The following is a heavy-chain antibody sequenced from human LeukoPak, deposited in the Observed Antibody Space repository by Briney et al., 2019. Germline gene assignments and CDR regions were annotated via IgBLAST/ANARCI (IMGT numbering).Heavy chain of an antibody. CDR1: GFTFSSYG. J-gene: IGHJ4*02. D-gene: IGHD6-19*01. CDR2: IWYDGSNK. Sequence: GGSLRLSCAASGFTFSSYGMHWVRQAPGKGLEWVAVIWYDGSNKYYADSVKGRFTISRDNSKNTLYLQMNSLRAEDTAVYYCAKGAYSSGWYVTELLIDYWGQGTLVTVSS. V-gene: IGHV3-30*02. CDR3: AKGAYSSGWYVTELLIDY.